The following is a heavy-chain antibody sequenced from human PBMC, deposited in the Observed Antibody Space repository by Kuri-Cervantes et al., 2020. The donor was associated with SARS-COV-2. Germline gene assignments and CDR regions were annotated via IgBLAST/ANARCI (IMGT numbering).Heavy chain of an antibody. V-gene: IGHV3-9*01. Sequence: SLKISCAASGFTFDDYATHWVRQAPGKGLEWVSGISWNSGSIGYADSVKGRFTISRDNAKNSLYLQMSSLRAEDTALYYCAKDMGTIFGVVIGSGYGMDVWGQGTTVTVSS. CDR1: GFTFDDYA. D-gene: IGHD3-3*01. J-gene: IGHJ6*02. CDR3: AKDMGTIFGVVIGSGYGMDV. CDR2: ISWNSGSI.